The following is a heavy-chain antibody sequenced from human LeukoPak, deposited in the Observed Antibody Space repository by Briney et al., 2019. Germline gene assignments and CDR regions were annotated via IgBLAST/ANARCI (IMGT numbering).Heavy chain of an antibody. CDR1: GFTLSAYD. Sequence: GGSLRLSCAASGFTLSAYDMHWVRQAPGKGLEWVAFIRYDGSNKYYADSVKGRFTISRDDSKNTLYLQMNSLRAEDTAAYYCAKGYYFDILSGYSSLDSWGQGTLVTVSS. V-gene: IGHV3-30*02. D-gene: IGHD3-9*01. CDR3: AKGYYFDILSGYSSLDS. J-gene: IGHJ4*02. CDR2: IRYDGSNK.